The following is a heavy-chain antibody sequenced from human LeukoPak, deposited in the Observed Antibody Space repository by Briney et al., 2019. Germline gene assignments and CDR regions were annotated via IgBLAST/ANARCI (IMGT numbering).Heavy chain of an antibody. D-gene: IGHD4-17*01. Sequence: PSQTLSLTCTVSGGSISSGGYYWSWIRQHPGKGLEWIGYIYYSGSTYYNPSLKSRVTISVDTSKNQFSLKLSSVTAADTAVYYCAALITVTRDVYYFDYWGQGTLVTVSS. V-gene: IGHV4-31*03. CDR2: IYYSGST. J-gene: IGHJ4*02. CDR3: AALITVTRDVYYFDY. CDR1: GGSISSGGYY.